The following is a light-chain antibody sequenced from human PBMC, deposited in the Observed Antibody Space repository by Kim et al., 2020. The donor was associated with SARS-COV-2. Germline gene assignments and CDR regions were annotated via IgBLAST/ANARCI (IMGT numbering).Light chain of an antibody. CDR2: GAS. Sequence: PGERVTLSCRASRSVRGTFLAWYQQKPGQAPSLLIYGASSSATGIPDRFSRGGSATAFTLTIIRLEPDDFAVYYCQHYGSSLITFGGGTK. CDR1: RSVRGTF. V-gene: IGKV3-20*01. CDR3: QHYGSSLIT. J-gene: IGKJ4*01.